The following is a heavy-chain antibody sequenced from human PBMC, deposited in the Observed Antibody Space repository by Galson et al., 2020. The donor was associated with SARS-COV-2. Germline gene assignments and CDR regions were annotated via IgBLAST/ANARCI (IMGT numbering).Heavy chain of an antibody. CDR2: ISYDGSNK. V-gene: IGHV3-30*04. Sequence: GGSLRLSCAASGFTFSSYAMHWVRQAPGKGLEWVAVISYDGSNKYYADSVKGRFTISRDNSKNTLYLQMNSLRAEDTAVYYCARDSSRRYYYYYGMDVWGQGTTVTVSS. CDR1: GFTFSSYA. CDR3: ARDSSRRYYYYYGMDV. J-gene: IGHJ6*02.